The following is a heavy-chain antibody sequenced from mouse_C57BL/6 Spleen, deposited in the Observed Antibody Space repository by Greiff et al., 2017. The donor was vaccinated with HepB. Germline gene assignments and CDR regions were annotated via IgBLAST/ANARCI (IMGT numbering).Heavy chain of an antibody. CDR3: ARGGGLRLDWYFDV. D-gene: IGHD2-4*01. Sequence: QVQLQQSGAELARPGASVKLSCKASGYTFTSYGISWVKQKTGQGLEWIGEIYTRSGNTYYNEKFKGKATLTADKSSSTAYMELRSLTSEDSAVYFCARGGGLRLDWYFDVWGTGTTVTVSS. CDR1: GYTFTSYG. J-gene: IGHJ1*03. V-gene: IGHV1-81*01. CDR2: IYTRSGNT.